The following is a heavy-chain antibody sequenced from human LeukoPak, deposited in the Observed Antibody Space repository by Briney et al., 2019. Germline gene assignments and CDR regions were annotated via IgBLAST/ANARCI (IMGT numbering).Heavy chain of an antibody. CDR3: ARENLLVEMATMAVNWFDP. CDR1: GFTFSSYG. D-gene: IGHD5-24*01. Sequence: HPGRSLRLSCAASGFTFSSYGMHWVRQAPGKGLEWVAVIWYDGSNKYYADSVKGRFTISRDNSKNTLYLQMNSLRAEDTAVYYCARENLLVEMATMAVNWFDPWGQGTLVTVSS. V-gene: IGHV3-33*01. CDR2: IWYDGSNK. J-gene: IGHJ5*02.